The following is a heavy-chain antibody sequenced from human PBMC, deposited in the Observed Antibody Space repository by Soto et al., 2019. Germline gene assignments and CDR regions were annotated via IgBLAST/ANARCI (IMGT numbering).Heavy chain of an antibody. CDR3: AHSRVFDWFDP. CDR2: IFWNDDE. Sequence: ESGPTLVNPTQTLTLTCTFSGSSLSTSEVGVGWIRQPPGKALEWLALIFWNDDERYNPSLKSRLTITKDISKNQAVLTMTNMDPVDTATYYCAHSRVFDWFDPWGQGTLVTVSS. D-gene: IGHD6-13*01. CDR1: GSSLSTSEVG. V-gene: IGHV2-5*01. J-gene: IGHJ5*02.